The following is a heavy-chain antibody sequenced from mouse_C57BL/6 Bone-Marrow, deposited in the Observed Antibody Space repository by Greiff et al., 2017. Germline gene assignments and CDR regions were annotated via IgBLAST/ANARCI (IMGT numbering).Heavy chain of an antibody. CDR3: AIRDGYPAWFAY. CDR2: IHPNRGST. Sequence: QVQLQQPGAELVKPGASVKLSCKASGYTFTSYWMHWVKQRPGQGLEWIGMIHPNRGSTNYNEKFKSKATLTVDKSSSTAYMQLSSLTSEDSAVYYCAIRDGYPAWFAYWGQGTLVTVSA. V-gene: IGHV1-64*01. D-gene: IGHD2-3*01. J-gene: IGHJ3*01. CDR1: GYTFTSYW.